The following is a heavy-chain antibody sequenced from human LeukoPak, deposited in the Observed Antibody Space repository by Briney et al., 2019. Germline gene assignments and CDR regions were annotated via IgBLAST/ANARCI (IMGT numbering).Heavy chain of an antibody. J-gene: IGHJ5*02. Sequence: GGSLRLSCAVSGLTVSGNYMSWVRQAPGKGLEWVSMLYSDGTTHYADTVKGRFTVSRDNAKNSLYLQMNSLRAEDTAVYYCARGYWFDPWGRGTLVTVSS. CDR3: ARGYWFDP. CDR1: GLTVSGNY. CDR2: LYSDGTT. V-gene: IGHV3-53*01.